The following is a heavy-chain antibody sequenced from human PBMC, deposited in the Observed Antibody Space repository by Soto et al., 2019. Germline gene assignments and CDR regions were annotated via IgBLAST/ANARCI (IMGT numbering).Heavy chain of an antibody. CDR1: GFTFIRYA. Sequence: PGGSLRLSCSASGFTFIRYAMHWVRQAPGKGLEYVSAISSNGGSTYYADSVKGRFTISRDNSKNTLYLQMSSLRAEDTAVYYCEYSSSWPTYGMDVWGQGTTVTVSS. V-gene: IGHV3-64D*06. CDR2: ISSNGGST. D-gene: IGHD6-13*01. J-gene: IGHJ6*02. CDR3: EYSSSWPTYGMDV.